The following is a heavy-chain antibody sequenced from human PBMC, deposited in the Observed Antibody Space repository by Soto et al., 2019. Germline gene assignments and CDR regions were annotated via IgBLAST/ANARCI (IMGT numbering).Heavy chain of an antibody. CDR2: IYSGGST. CDR1: GFTVSSNY. V-gene: IGHV3-66*01. Sequence: ESGGGLVQPGGSLRLSCAASGFTVSSNYMSWVRQAPGKGLEWVSVIYSGGSTYYADSVKGRFTISRDNSKNTLYLQMNSLRAEDTAVYYCARADWGSYYYYYYMDVWGKGTTVTVSS. CDR3: ARADWGSYYYYYYMDV. J-gene: IGHJ6*03. D-gene: IGHD7-27*01.